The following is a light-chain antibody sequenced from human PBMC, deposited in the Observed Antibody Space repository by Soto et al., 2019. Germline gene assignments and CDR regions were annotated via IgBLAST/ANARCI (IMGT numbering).Light chain of an antibody. J-gene: IGKJ4*01. Sequence: EIVMTQSPATLSVSPGERATLSCRASQSVSSNLAWYQQKPGQAPRLLIYGASTRATGIPVRFSGSASGTDFTLTISRLEPEDFAVYYCQQFSSYPLTFGGGTKVDIK. CDR2: GAS. CDR1: QSVSSN. V-gene: IGKV3-15*01. CDR3: QQFSSYPLT.